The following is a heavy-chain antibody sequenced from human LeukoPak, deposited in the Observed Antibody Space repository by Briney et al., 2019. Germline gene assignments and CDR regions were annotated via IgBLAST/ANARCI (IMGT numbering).Heavy chain of an antibody. J-gene: IGHJ6*02. CDR2: INPNSGGT. D-gene: IGHD3-16*02. V-gene: IGHV1-2*04. CDR1: GYTFTGYH. Sequence: ASVKVSCKASGYTFTGYHVHWVRQAPGQGLEWMGWINPNSGGTNYAQKFQGWVTMTRDTSISTAYMELSRLRSDDTAVYYCARGRMITFGGVIVYYYGMDVWGQGTTVTVSS. CDR3: ARGRMITFGGVIVYYYGMDV.